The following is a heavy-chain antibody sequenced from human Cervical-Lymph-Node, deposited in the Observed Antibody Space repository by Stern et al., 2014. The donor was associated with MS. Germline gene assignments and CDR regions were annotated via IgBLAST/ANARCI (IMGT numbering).Heavy chain of an antibody. CDR3: TRAFFGSQFGY. J-gene: IGHJ4*02. D-gene: IGHD3-3*01. V-gene: IGHV1-3*01. Sequence: VHLVESGAEVKKPGASVKVACEASGYTFSSFAIHWVRQVPGQRLEWLGWIIAGNVDTKYSQKFQDRVTITRDTSANTAYMEMSSLTSEDTAIYYCTRAFFGSQFGYWGQGTLVTVSS. CDR2: IIAGNVDT. CDR1: GYTFSSFA.